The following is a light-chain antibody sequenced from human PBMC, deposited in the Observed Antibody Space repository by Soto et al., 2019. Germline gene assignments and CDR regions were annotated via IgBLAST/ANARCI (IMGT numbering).Light chain of an antibody. CDR3: QQGDNFPLT. CDR1: QGISGN. J-gene: IGKJ2*01. V-gene: IGKV1-12*01. Sequence: DIQMTQSPPSVSASVGDSVTVTCRASQGISGNLAWYQQTAGKAPKLLIYAASTVQTGVPSRFSGSGSGTEFTLTISSLQSEDFATYSCQQGDNFPLTFGQGTRVDIK. CDR2: AAS.